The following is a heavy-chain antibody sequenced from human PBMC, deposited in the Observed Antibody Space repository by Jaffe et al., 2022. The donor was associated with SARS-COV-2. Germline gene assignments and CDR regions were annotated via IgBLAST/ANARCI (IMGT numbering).Heavy chain of an antibody. V-gene: IGHV3-7*01. CDR3: AGGPYSGSLKNV. Sequence: EVQLVESGGGLVQPGGSLTLSCAGSGFTLSSYWMNWVRQAPGKGLEWVANIKQDGSEIYYVDSVEGRFTISRDNAKNLLYLQMNSLRVEDTAVYYCAGGPYSGSLKNVWGQGTLVTVSS. J-gene: IGHJ4*02. CDR2: IKQDGSEI. D-gene: IGHD1-26*01. CDR1: GFTLSSYW.